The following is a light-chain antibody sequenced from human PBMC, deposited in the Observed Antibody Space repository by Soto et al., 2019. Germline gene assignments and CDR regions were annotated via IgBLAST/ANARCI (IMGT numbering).Light chain of an antibody. V-gene: IGKV3-20*01. J-gene: IGKJ1*01. CDR2: GAS. Sequence: EIVLTESPGTLSLSPGERGTLSCRASQSVKSNLAWYQQKPGQAPSLLFSGASSRATGIPDRFSGSGSGTVFTLTISRLEPEDFAIYYCQQYDSSPLTFGQGTKV. CDR3: QQYDSSPLT. CDR1: QSVKSN.